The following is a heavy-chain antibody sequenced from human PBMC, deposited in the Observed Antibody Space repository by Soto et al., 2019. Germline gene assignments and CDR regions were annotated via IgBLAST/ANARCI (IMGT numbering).Heavy chain of an antibody. V-gene: IGHV1-69*01. Sequence: QVQLVQSGTEVKKSGSSVKVSCKASGGAFRTYAFSWVRQTPGQGLEWMGAIMPVFGTATYAQQFQGRITITADESTSTVNMEVTTASPEDAAVFYCAASRGFYAGMDVWGLGTTVIVS. D-gene: IGHD6-25*01. CDR2: IMPVFGTA. CDR3: AASRGFYAGMDV. CDR1: GGAFRTYA. J-gene: IGHJ6*02.